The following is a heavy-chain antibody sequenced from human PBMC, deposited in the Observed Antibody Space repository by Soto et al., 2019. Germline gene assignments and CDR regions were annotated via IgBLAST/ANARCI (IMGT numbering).Heavy chain of an antibody. J-gene: IGHJ4*02. CDR2: INDNGGST. D-gene: IGHD5-12*01. CDR1: GFTFSSYW. CDR3: ARDSYSGYEIAY. Sequence: TGGSLRLSCAASGFTFSSYWMSWVRQAPGKGLEWVSNINDNGGSTYYADSVKGRFTISRDNSKNTLYLQMNSLRAEDTAVYYCARDSYSGYEIAYWGQGTLVPVSS. V-gene: IGHV3-23*01.